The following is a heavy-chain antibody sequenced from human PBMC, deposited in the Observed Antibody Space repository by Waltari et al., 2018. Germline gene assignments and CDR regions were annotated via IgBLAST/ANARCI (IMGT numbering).Heavy chain of an antibody. CDR1: GGSFSGYY. Sequence: QVQLQQWGAGLLKPSETLSLTCAVYGGSFSGYYWSCIRQPPGKGLEWIGEINHSGSTNYNPSLKSRVTISVDTSKNQFSLKLSSVTAADTAVYYCARRKVATISFYYYYYMDVWGKGTTVTVSS. CDR2: INHSGST. CDR3: ARRKVATISFYYYYYMDV. V-gene: IGHV4-34*01. D-gene: IGHD5-12*01. J-gene: IGHJ6*03.